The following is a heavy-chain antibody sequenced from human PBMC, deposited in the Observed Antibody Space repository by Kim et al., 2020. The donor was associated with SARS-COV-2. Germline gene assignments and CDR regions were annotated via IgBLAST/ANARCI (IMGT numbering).Heavy chain of an antibody. D-gene: IGHD3-3*01. CDR2: IYTSGST. V-gene: IGHV4-61*02. CDR1: GGSISSGSYY. J-gene: IGHJ4*02. Sequence: SETLSLTCTVSGGSISSGSYYWSWIRQPAGKGLEWIGRIYTSGSTNYNPSLKSRVTISVDTSKNQFSLKLSSVTAADTAVYYCARDSPVGGYYDFWSGYPTIFDYCGQGTLVTVSS. CDR3: ARDSPVGGYYDFWSGYPTIFDY.